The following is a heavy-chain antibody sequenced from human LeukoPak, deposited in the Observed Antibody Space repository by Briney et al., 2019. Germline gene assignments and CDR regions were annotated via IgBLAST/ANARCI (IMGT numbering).Heavy chain of an antibody. V-gene: IGHV3-53*01. CDR2: IYSGGST. CDR1: GFTVSTYY. J-gene: IGHJ4*02. D-gene: IGHD2-2*01. CDR3: ARGLGYCTSTTCLLPFDY. Sequence: GGSLRLSCAASGFTVSTYYMTWVRQAPGKGLECVSVIYSGGSTYYADSVKGRFTVPRDNSKNMLYLQMNSLRAEDTAMYYCARGLGYCTSTTCLLPFDYWGQGTLVTVSS.